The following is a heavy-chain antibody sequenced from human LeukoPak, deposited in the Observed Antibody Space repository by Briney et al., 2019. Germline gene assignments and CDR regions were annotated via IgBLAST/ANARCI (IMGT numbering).Heavy chain of an antibody. CDR2: IYHSGST. J-gene: IGHJ4*02. CDR1: GASISSSNW. V-gene: IGHV4-4*02. D-gene: IGHD3-22*01. CDR3: ARDFNYSDSSGYFDY. Sequence: SETLSLTCAVSGASISSSNWWSWVRQPPGKGLEWIGEIYHSGSTNYNPSLKSRVTISVDKSKNQFPLKLSSVTAADTAVYYCARDFNYSDSSGYFDYWGQGTLVTVSS.